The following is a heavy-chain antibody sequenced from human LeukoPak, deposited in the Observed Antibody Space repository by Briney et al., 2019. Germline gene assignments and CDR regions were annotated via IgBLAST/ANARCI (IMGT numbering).Heavy chain of an antibody. CDR2: ISSSNSTI. V-gene: IGHV3-48*02. J-gene: IGHJ4*02. D-gene: IGHD2-15*01. Sequence: PGGSLRLSCVASGLTVSSYSMNWVRQAPGKGLEWVSYISSSNSTIYYADSVKGRFTISRDNAKNSLDLQMNSLRDEDTAVYYCARARASGRSGFDYWGQGTLVTVSS. CDR3: ARARASGRSGFDY. CDR1: GLTVSSYS.